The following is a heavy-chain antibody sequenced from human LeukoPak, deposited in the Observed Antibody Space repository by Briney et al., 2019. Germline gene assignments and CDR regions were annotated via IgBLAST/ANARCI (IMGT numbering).Heavy chain of an antibody. CDR3: ARVLYASPDRKPTHFDY. CDR1: GGSISSYY. D-gene: IGHD2-2*01. V-gene: IGHV4-4*07. CDR2: IYTSGST. Sequence: SETLSLTCAVSGGSISSYYWSWIRQPAGKGLEWIGRIYTSGSTNYNPSLKSRVTMSVDTSKNQFSLKLSSVTAADTAVYYCARVLYASPDRKPTHFDYWGQGTLVTVSS. J-gene: IGHJ4*02.